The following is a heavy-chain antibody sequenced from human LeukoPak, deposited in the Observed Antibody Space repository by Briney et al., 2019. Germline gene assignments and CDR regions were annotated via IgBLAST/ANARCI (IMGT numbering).Heavy chain of an antibody. J-gene: IGHJ4*02. V-gene: IGHV1-46*01. Sequence: ASVTVSFKASGYTFTIYYIDLVRQAPGQGLEWMAKIHTSDGSTKFAQRFQRRVTLTRDTSTSTVYMEVSSLTSEDTAIYYCTTLKGPFDKWGEGTLVSVS. CDR1: GYTFTIYY. CDR2: IHTSDGST. CDR3: TTLKGPFDK.